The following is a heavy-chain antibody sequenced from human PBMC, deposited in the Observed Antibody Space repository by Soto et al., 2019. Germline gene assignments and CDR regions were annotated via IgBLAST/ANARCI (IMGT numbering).Heavy chain of an antibody. CDR3: VRRPNSGSYYEIYY. J-gene: IGHJ4*02. CDR2: ISYDGSNK. Sequence: GGSLRLSCAASGFTFSSYGMHWVRQAPGKGLEWVAVISYDGSNKYYADSVKGRFTISRDNSKNTLYLQMNSLRAEDTAVYYCVRRPNSGSYYEIYYWGQGTLVTVSS. CDR1: GFTFSSYG. D-gene: IGHD1-26*01. V-gene: IGHV3-30*03.